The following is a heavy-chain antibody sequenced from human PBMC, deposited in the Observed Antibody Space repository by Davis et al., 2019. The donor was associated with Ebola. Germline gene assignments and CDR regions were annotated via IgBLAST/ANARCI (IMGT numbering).Heavy chain of an antibody. CDR2: TSSYNGNT. CDR3: ARMAAAGTKLDV. J-gene: IGHJ6*02. CDR1: GYTFISYG. D-gene: IGHD6-13*01. V-gene: IGHV1-18*04. Sequence: SVQVPCKASGYTFISYGISRVRQARRQGPAWMGWTSSYNGNTNFVQKLQGRVTMTTDTSTSSAYMELRSLRSDDTVVYYCARMAAAGTKLDVWGQGTTVTVSS.